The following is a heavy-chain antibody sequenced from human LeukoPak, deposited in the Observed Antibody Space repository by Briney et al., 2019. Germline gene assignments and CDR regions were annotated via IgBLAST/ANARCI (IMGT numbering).Heavy chain of an antibody. D-gene: IGHD4-23*01. CDR2: INHSGST. V-gene: IGHV4-34*01. CDR1: GGSFSGYY. J-gene: IGHJ4*02. CDR3: ASTLNSEGDY. Sequence: SETLSLTCAVYGGSFSGYYWSWIRQPPGKGLEWIGEINHSGSTNYNPSLKSRVTISVGTSKNQFSLKLSSVTAADTAVYYCASTLNSEGDYWGQGTLVTVSS.